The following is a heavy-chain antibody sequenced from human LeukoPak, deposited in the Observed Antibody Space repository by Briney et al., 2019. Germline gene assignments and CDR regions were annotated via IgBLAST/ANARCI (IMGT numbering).Heavy chain of an antibody. CDR3: VRDSGSGSFYNLGSFSFYGMDV. D-gene: IGHD3-10*01. J-gene: IGHJ6*02. CDR2: IKQDGSEK. Sequence: GGSLRLSCAASGFTFSTYWMSWVRQAPGKGLEWVANIKQDGSEKNYVDSVKGRITISRDNAKKSLFLQLNSLRAEDTAVYYCVRDSGSGSFYNLGSFSFYGMDVWGQGTTATVSS. V-gene: IGHV3-7*04. CDR1: GFTFSTYW.